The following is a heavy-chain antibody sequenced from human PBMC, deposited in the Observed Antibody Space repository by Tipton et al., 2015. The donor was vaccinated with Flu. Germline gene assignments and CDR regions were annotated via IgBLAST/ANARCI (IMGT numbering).Heavy chain of an antibody. J-gene: IGHJ5*02. CDR3: ARALYSSNWYGSVWLDP. CDR2: VYNSGST. CDR1: GGSISSYY. D-gene: IGHD6-13*01. V-gene: IGHV4-59*01. Sequence: TLSLTCTVSGGSISSYYWSWIRQPPGKGMEWIGYVYNSGSTNYNPSLKSRVTMSLDTSKNQFSLKLSSVTAADTAVYFCARALYSSNWYGSVWLDPWGQGTQVTVSS.